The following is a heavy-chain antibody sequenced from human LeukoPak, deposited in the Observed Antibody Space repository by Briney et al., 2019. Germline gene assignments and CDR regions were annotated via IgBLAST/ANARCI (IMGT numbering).Heavy chain of an antibody. CDR3: AKDPRRTGAFDI. CDR1: GFTFSSYA. Sequence: PGGSLRLSCAASGFTFSSYAMSWVRQAPGKGLEWVSAISGSGGSTYYADSVKGRFTISRDNSKITLYLQMNSLRAEDTAVYYCAKDPRRTGAFDIWGQGTMVTVSS. J-gene: IGHJ3*02. CDR2: ISGSGGST. D-gene: IGHD1/OR15-1a*01. V-gene: IGHV3-23*01.